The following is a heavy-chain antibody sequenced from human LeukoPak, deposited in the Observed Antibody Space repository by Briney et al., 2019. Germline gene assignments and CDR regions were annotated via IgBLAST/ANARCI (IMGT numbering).Heavy chain of an antibody. J-gene: IGHJ5*02. CDR2: IKQDGSEK. Sequence: GGSLRLSCAASGFTFSNYWMSWVRQAPGKGLEWVANIKQDGSEKYYVDSVNGRFTISRDNAKNSLYLQMNSLRAKDTAVYYCAREISSWYRTEGRFDPWGQGTLVTVSS. D-gene: IGHD6-13*01. V-gene: IGHV3-7*01. CDR1: GFTFSNYW. CDR3: AREISSWYRTEGRFDP.